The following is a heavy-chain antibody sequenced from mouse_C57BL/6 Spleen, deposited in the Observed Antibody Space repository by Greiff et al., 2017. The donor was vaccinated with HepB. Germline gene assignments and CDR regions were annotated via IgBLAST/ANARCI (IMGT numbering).Heavy chain of an antibody. CDR3: ARPDYYGSSPWYFDV. CDR1: GYAFSSSW. D-gene: IGHD1-1*01. Sequence: VQLQQSGPELVKPGASVKISCKASGYAFSSSWMNWVKQRPGKGLEWIGRIYPGDGDTNYNGKLKGKATLTADKSSSTAYMQLSSLTSEDSAVYFCARPDYYGSSPWYFDVWGTGTTVTVSS. CDR2: IYPGDGDT. J-gene: IGHJ1*03. V-gene: IGHV1-82*01.